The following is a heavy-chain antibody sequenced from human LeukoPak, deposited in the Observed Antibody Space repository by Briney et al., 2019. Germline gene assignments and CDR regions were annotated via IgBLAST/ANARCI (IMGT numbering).Heavy chain of an antibody. J-gene: IGHJ6*02. CDR1: GFTFSSYA. CDR2: ISSSSSYI. CDR3: ARPDTTSGMDV. V-gene: IGHV3-21*01. Sequence: GGSLRLSCAASGFTFSSYAMSWVRQAPGKGLEWVSSISSSSSYIYYADSVKGRFTISRDNAKNSLYLQMNSLRAEDTAVYYCARPDTTSGMDVWGQGTTVTVSS. D-gene: IGHD1-1*01.